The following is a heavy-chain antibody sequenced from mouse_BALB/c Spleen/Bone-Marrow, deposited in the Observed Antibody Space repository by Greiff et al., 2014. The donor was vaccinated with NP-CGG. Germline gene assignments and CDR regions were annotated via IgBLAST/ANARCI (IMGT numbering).Heavy chain of an antibody. J-gene: IGHJ3*01. V-gene: IGHV1-80*01. D-gene: IGHD2-2*01. Sequence: QVQLKESGAELVRPGSSVKISCKASGYAFSSYWVTWVKQRPGQGLEWIGQIYPGDGDTNYNGKFKDKVTLTADKSSSAAYMQLSSLTSEGSAVYVCAKVTTGFAYWGQGTLVTVSA. CDR3: AKVTTGFAY. CDR1: GYAFSSYW. CDR2: IYPGDGDT.